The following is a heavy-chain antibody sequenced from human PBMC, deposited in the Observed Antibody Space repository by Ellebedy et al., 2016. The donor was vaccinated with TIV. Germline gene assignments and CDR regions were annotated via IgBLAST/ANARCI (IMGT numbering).Heavy chain of an antibody. D-gene: IGHD1-14*01. Sequence: GESLKISCAASGFTFSSYAMSWVRQAPGKGLEWVSGFSDSTYYANSVRGRFTISRDNSKNTLYLQMSSLRTEDTAIYYCARGRPGTYIHHAFDNWGQGTLVTVSS. CDR1: GFTFSSYA. CDR3: ARGRPGTYIHHAFDN. CDR2: FSDST. J-gene: IGHJ4*02. V-gene: IGHV3-23*01.